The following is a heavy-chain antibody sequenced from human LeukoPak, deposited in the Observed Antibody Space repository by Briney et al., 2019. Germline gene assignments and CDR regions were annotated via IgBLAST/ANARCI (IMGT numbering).Heavy chain of an antibody. CDR2: IYYSGST. CDR1: GGSISSYY. Sequence: SETLSLTCTVSGGSISSYYWSWIRQPPGKGLEWIGYIYYSGSTNYNPSLKSRVTISVDTSKNQFSLKLSSVTAADTAVYYCARVWRGYCSSTSCYGSDYWGQGTLVTVSS. V-gene: IGHV4-59*01. D-gene: IGHD2-2*01. J-gene: IGHJ4*02. CDR3: ARVWRGYCSSTSCYGSDY.